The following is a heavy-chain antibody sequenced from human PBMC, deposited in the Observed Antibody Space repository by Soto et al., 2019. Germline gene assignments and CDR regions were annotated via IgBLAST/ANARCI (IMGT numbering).Heavy chain of an antibody. J-gene: IGHJ6*02. CDR2: IFYRGST. Sequence: QVQLQESGPGLVKPSETLSLTCTVSGDSISSXXXXXXXXXXXXGXGLEWIGYIFYRGSTNYNPSLTGRVTFSVDTSKNQFSLRXXXXXXXXXXXXXXXXXXXXXXXXXXXXXXXVXGQGTTVTVSS. V-gene: IGHV4-61*10. CDR3: XXXXXXXXXXXXXXXXXV. CDR1: GDSISSXXXX.